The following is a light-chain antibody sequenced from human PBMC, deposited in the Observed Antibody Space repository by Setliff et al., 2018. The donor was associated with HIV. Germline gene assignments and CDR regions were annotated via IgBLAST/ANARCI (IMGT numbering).Light chain of an antibody. J-gene: IGLJ2*01. Sequence: QSALAQPASVSGSPGQSITISCTGTSSDVGGYNFVSWYQQHPGKAPKLMIYEVTNRPSGVSNRFSGSKSDNTASLTISGLQAEDEADYYCSSYTSNTTVIFGGGTKSPS. CDR2: EVT. V-gene: IGLV2-14*01. CDR1: SSDVGGYNF. CDR3: SSYTSNTTVI.